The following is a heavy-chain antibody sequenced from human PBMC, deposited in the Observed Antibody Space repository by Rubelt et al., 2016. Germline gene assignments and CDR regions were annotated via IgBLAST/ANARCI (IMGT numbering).Heavy chain of an antibody. CDR2: INHSGST. D-gene: IGHD6-13*01. V-gene: IGHV4-34*01. Sequence: QVQLQQWGAGLLKPSETLSLTCAVYGGSFSGYYWSWIRQPPGKGLEWIGEINHSGSTNYNPSLKSRVPVSVARSKNQFSLKLSSVTAADTAVYDCARGLARAAAAPRRLWFDPWGQGTLVTVSS. CDR1: GGSFSGYY. CDR3: ARGLARAAAAPRRLWFDP. J-gene: IGHJ5*02.